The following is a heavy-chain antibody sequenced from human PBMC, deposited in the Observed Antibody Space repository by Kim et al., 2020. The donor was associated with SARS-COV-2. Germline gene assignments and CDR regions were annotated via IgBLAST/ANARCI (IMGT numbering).Heavy chain of an antibody. Sequence: GESLKISCKGSGYSFTSYWISWVRQMPGKGLEWMGRIDPSDSYTNYSPSFQGHVTISADKSISTAYLQWSSLKASDTAMYYCAIGPGDDKRPRSIYYDSSRYAFDIWGQGTMVTVSS. CDR3: AIGPGDDKRPRSIYYDSSRYAFDI. J-gene: IGHJ3*02. D-gene: IGHD3-22*01. V-gene: IGHV5-10-1*01. CDR1: GYSFTSYW. CDR2: IDPSDSYT.